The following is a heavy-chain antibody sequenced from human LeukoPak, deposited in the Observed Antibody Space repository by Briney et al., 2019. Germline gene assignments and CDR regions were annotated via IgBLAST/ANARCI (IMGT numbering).Heavy chain of an antibody. V-gene: IGHV3-30*18. J-gene: IGHJ4*02. CDR3: AKDHRGADVLRFLEWLLDFDY. CDR1: GFTFSSYG. CDR2: ISYDGSNK. Sequence: GGSLRLSCAASGFTFSSYGMRWVRQAPGKGLEWVAVISYDGSNKYYADSVKGRFTISRDNSKNTLYLQMNSLRAEDTAVYYCAKDHRGADVLRFLEWLLDFDYWGQGTLVTVSS. D-gene: IGHD3-3*01.